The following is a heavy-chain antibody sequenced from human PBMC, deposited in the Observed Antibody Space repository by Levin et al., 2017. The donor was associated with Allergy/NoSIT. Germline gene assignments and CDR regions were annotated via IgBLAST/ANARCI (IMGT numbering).Heavy chain of an antibody. J-gene: IGHJ3*02. CDR1: GFPFSSYE. Sequence: GESLKISCAASGFPFSSYEMNWVRQAPGKGLEWVSYISGSGSTIYYAESVKGRFTISRDNAKNSQYVQMNSLRAEDTAVFYCATSTGGVDSFDIWGQGTMVTVSA. CDR3: ATSTGGVDSFDI. CDR2: ISGSGSTI. V-gene: IGHV3-48*03. D-gene: IGHD3-16*01.